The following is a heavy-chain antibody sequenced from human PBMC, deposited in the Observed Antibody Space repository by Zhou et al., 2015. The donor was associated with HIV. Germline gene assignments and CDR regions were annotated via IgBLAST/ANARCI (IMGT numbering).Heavy chain of an antibody. D-gene: IGHD4-23*01. CDR1: GYTFIGYY. Sequence: QVQLVQSGAEVKKPGASVKVSCKASGYTFIGYYMHWVRQAPGQGLEWMGWINPNSGATNYAQKFQGRVTMTRDTSISTASMELSSLTYDDTAVYYCVTDLNTVVGFDHWGQGTLVTVSS. V-gene: IGHV1-2*02. CDR3: VTDLNTVVGFDH. CDR2: INPNSGAT. J-gene: IGHJ4*02.